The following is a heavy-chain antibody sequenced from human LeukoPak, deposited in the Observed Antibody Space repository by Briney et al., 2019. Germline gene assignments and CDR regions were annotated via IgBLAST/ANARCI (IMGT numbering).Heavy chain of an antibody. J-gene: IGHJ4*02. V-gene: IGHV3-30*02. Sequence: GGSLRLSCAASGFTFSSYGMHWVRQAPCKGPEWVAFIRYDGSNKYYADSVKGRFTISRDNSKNTLYLQMNSLRAEDTAVYYCAKDFRSGMIDGHWGQGTLVTVSS. CDR3: AKDFRSGMIDGH. D-gene: IGHD3-22*01. CDR1: GFTFSSYG. CDR2: IRYDGSNK.